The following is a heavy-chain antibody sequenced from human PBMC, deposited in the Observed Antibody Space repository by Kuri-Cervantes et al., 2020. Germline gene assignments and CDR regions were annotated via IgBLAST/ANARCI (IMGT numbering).Heavy chain of an antibody. CDR3: AREREIYSGSYYYYGMDV. D-gene: IGHD1-26*01. CDR2: ISAHNGNT. Sequence: ASVKVSCKASGYTFTSYGISWVRQAPGQGLEWMGWISAHNGNTNYAQKFQGRVTITADESTSTAYMELSSLRSEDTAVYYCAREREIYSGSYYYYGMDVWGQGTTVTVSS. V-gene: IGHV1-18*01. J-gene: IGHJ6*02. CDR1: GYTFTSYG.